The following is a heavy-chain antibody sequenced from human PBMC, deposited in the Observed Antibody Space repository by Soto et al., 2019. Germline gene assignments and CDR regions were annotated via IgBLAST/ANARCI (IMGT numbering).Heavy chain of an antibody. Sequence: EVQLVESGGGLVQPGRSLRLSCVGSGFRFDDHAMHWVRQTPGKGLEWVSCLGWNSGGIDYADFVKGRFTISRDNAKNSLYLQMNRLRPEDTALYVCARLRYRSDSGSFDYWGQGTLVTVSS. CDR1: GFRFDDHA. J-gene: IGHJ4*02. V-gene: IGHV3-9*01. CDR2: LGWNSGGI. D-gene: IGHD6-19*01. CDR3: ARLRYRSDSGSFDY.